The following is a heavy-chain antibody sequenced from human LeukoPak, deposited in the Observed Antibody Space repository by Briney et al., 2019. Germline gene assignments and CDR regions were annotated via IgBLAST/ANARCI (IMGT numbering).Heavy chain of an antibody. CDR1: GFTFSSYG. CDR2: ISYDGSNK. D-gene: IGHD6-13*01. J-gene: IGHJ4*02. Sequence: GSLRLSCAASGFTFSSYGMHWVRRAPGKGLEWVAVISYDGSNKYYADSVKGRFTISRDNSKNTLYLQMNSLRAEDTAVYYCAKDPSSSWYSGFDYWGQGTLVTVSS. V-gene: IGHV3-30*18. CDR3: AKDPSSSWYSGFDY.